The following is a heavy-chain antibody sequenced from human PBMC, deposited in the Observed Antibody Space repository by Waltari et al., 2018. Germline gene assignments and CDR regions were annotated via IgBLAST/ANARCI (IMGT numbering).Heavy chain of an antibody. D-gene: IGHD2-15*01. CDR1: GFIFSSYS. V-gene: IGHV3-48*04. Sequence: EVQLVESGGGLEQPGGSLRLSCAASGFIFSSYSINWVRQAPGKGLGGGSNISVSSGARYYADVVKGRLTISRDNAKNSLYLQMNSLRAEDTAVYYCTRSLTSGRGAFDIWGQGTKVTVSS. J-gene: IGHJ3*02. CDR2: ISVSSGAR. CDR3: TRSLTSGRGAFDI.